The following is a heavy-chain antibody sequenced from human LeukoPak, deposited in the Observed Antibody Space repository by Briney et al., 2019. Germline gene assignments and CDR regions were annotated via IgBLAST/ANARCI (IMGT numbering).Heavy chain of an antibody. Sequence: KPSETLSLTCTVSGGSISSYYWSWIRRPPGKGLEWIGYIYTSGSTNYNPSLKSRVTISVDTSKNQFSLKLSSVTAADTAVYYCARLVRLYNWFDRWGQGTLVTVSS. CDR3: ARLVRLYNWFDR. V-gene: IGHV4-4*09. CDR1: GGSISSYY. CDR2: IYTSGST. D-gene: IGHD2-15*01. J-gene: IGHJ5*02.